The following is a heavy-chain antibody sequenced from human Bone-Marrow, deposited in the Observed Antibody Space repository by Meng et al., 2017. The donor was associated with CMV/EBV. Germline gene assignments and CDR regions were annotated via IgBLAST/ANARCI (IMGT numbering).Heavy chain of an antibody. Sequence: ASVKVYCKASGYTFTGYYMHWVRQAPGQGLEWMGWINPNSGGTNYAQKFQGRVTMTRDTSISTAYMELSRLRSDDTAVYYCARGQLWSGSGDIGYWGQGTRVTVSS. CDR2: INPNSGGT. CDR1: GYTFTGYY. J-gene: IGHJ4*02. V-gene: IGHV1-2*02. CDR3: ARGQLWSGSGDIGY. D-gene: IGHD3-3*01.